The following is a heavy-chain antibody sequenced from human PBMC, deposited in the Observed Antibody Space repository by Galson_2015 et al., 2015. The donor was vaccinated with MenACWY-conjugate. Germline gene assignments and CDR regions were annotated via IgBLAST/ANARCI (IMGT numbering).Heavy chain of an antibody. D-gene: IGHD3-10*01. CDR2: INPNSGGT. J-gene: IGHJ6*02. V-gene: IGHV1-2*04. CDR3: VQGAMVRGVNIYYYYGMDV. Sequence: SVKVSCKASGYTFTGYYMHWVRQAPGQGLEWMGWINPNSGGTNYAQKFQGWVTMTRDTSISTAYMELSRLRSDDTAVYYCVQGAMVRGVNIYYYYGMDVWGQGTTVTVSS. CDR1: GYTFTGYY.